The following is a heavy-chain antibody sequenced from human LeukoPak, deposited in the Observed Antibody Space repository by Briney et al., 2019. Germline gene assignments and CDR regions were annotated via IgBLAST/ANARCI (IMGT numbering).Heavy chain of an antibody. V-gene: IGHV4-34*01. J-gene: IGHJ4*02. CDR2: NDRSGTT. Sequence: SETLSLTCTVYGGSFSGYHWSWIRQPPGKGLEWIGENDRSGTTNYNPSLKSRVTISVDTTMNHFSLKLSSVTAADTAVYYCARSPVARDGYNPSQFDYWGQGTLVTVSS. D-gene: IGHD5-24*01. CDR1: GGSFSGYH. CDR3: ARSPVARDGYNPSQFDY.